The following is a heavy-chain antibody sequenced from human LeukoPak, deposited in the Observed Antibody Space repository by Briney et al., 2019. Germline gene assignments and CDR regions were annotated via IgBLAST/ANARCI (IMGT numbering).Heavy chain of an antibody. D-gene: IGHD6-19*01. J-gene: IGHJ4*02. Sequence: PGRSLRLSCTASGFTFGDYAMSWVRQAPGKGLEWVGFIRSKPYGGTTEYAASVKGRFTISRDDSKSIAYLQMNSLKTEDTAVHYCTRSAGYSSGWYHDYWGQGTLVTVSS. CDR3: TRSAGYSSGWYHDY. V-gene: IGHV3-49*04. CDR1: GFTFGDYA. CDR2: IRSKPYGGTT.